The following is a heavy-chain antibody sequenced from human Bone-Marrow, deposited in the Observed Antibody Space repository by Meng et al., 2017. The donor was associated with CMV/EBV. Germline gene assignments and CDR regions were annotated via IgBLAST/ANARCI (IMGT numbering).Heavy chain of an antibody. Sequence: GESLKISCAASGFTFSSYGMHWVRQAPGKGLEWVSAISGSGGSTYYADSVKGRFTISRDNSKNTLYLQMNSLRAEDTAVYYCARIEMAITDYWGQGNLVTVSS. CDR1: GFTFSSYG. CDR3: ARIEMAITDY. V-gene: IGHV3-23*01. CDR2: ISGSGGST. J-gene: IGHJ4*02. D-gene: IGHD5-24*01.